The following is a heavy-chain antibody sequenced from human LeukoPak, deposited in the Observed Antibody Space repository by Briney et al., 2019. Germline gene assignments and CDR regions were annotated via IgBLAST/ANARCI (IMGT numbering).Heavy chain of an antibody. CDR3: ARHPLGKFGYAFDI. CDR1: GVSMSGHY. D-gene: IGHD3-16*01. CDR2: IYNSGTT. V-gene: IGHV4-4*08. Sequence: SETLSLTCSVSGVSMSGHYWSWIRQAPGKGLEWIGYIYNSGTTGSSGTTDYNPSLKSRVTMSMDTSKRQFSLKLSSVTAADTAVYYCARHPLGKFGYAFDIWGQGTMVTVSS. J-gene: IGHJ3*02.